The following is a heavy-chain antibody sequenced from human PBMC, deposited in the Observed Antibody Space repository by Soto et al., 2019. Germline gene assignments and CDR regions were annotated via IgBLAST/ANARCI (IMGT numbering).Heavy chain of an antibody. V-gene: IGHV1-3*01. J-gene: IGHJ5*02. D-gene: IGHD3-10*01. CDR2: INAGNGNT. Sequence: ASVKVSCKASGYTFTSYAMHWVRQAPGQRLEWMGWINAGNGNTKYSQKFQGRVTITGDESTSTAYMELSSLRSEDTAVYYCARVGITMVRGVIIKSLFNWFDPWGQGTLVTVSS. CDR3: ARVGITMVRGVIIKSLFNWFDP. CDR1: GYTFTSYA.